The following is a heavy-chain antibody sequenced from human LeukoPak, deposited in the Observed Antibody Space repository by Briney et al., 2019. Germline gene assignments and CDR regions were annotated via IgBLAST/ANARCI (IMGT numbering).Heavy chain of an antibody. CDR2: IRSKANSYAT. J-gene: IGHJ4*02. CDR1: GFTFSGSA. Sequence: PGGSLRLSCAASGFTFSGSAMHWVRQASGKGLEWVGRIRSKANSYATAYAASVKGRFTISRDDSKDTAYLQMNSLKTADTAVYYCTRLDGGFDYWGQGTLVTVSS. D-gene: IGHD4-23*01. CDR3: TRLDGGFDY. V-gene: IGHV3-73*01.